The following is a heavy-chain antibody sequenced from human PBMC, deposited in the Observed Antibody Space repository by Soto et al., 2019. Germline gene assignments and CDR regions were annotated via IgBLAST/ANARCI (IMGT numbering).Heavy chain of an antibody. CDR1: GGSISSYY. J-gene: IGHJ5*02. CDR2: IYYSGST. CDR3: ARGKNYYDSSGYYANWFDP. V-gene: IGHV4-59*01. D-gene: IGHD3-22*01. Sequence: SETLSPTCTVSGGSISSYYWSWIRQPPGEGLEWIGYIYYSGSTNYNPSLKSRVTISVDTSKNQFSLKLSSVTAADTAVDYCARGKNYYDSSGYYANWFDPWGQGTLVTVSS.